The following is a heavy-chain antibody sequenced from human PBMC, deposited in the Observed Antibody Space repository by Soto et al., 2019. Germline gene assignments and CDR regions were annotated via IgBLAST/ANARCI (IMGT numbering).Heavy chain of an antibody. CDR3: AKARYSSSWYWFDP. Sequence: GGSLRLSCAASGFPFSGYDMHWVRQATGKGLEWVSAIGIAGDTYYPGSVKGRFTISRENSKNTLYLQMNSLRAEDTAVYYCAKARYSSSWYWFDPWGQGTLVTVSS. CDR2: IGIAGDT. CDR1: GFPFSGYD. J-gene: IGHJ5*02. D-gene: IGHD6-13*01. V-gene: IGHV3-13*01.